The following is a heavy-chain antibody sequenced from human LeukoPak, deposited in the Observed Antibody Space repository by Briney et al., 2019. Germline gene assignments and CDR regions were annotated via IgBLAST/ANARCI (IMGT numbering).Heavy chain of an antibody. CDR1: GGSISSYY. CDR3: ARGGLRYFDWPHDFDY. D-gene: IGHD3-9*01. V-gene: IGHV4-59*01. CDR2: IYYSGST. J-gene: IGHJ4*02. Sequence: PSETLSLTCTVSGGSISSYYWSWIRQPPGKGLEWIGYIYYSGSTNYNPPLKSRVTISVDTSKNQFSLKLSSVTAADTAVYYCARGGLRYFDWPHDFDYWGQGTLVTVSS.